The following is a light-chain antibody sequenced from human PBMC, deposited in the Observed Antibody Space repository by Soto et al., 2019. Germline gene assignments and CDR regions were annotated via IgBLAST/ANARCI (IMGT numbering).Light chain of an antibody. V-gene: IGLV2-14*01. CDR1: SSDIGGFNR. CDR3: SSYTSSSTLL. J-gene: IGLJ2*01. Sequence: QSVLTQPASVSGSPGQSITISCTGTSSDIGGFNRVSWYQQHPGKAPKLMIFDVGYRPSGVSNRFSASKSGNTASLTISGLPAQDEADYYCSSYTSSSTLLFGGGTKLTV. CDR2: DVG.